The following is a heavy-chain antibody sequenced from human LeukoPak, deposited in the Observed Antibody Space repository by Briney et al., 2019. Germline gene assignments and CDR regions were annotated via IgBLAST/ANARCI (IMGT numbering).Heavy chain of an antibody. D-gene: IGHD3-10*01. CDR2: IWYDGSNK. V-gene: IGHV3-33*06. J-gene: IGHJ4*02. Sequence: PGRSLRLSCAASGFTFSSCGMHWVRQAPGKGLEWVALIWYDGSNKYYADSVKGRFTISRDNSKNTLYLQMNSLRAEDTAVYYCANMDYYGSGSYYNPYWGQGTLVTVSS. CDR3: ANMDYYGSGSYYNPY. CDR1: GFTFSSCG.